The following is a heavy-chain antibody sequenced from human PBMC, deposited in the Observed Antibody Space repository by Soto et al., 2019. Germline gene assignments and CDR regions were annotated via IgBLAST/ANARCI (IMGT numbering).Heavy chain of an antibody. Sequence: EVQLAESGGSLIQPGGSLRLSCAASGFSVSDNYMSWVRQAPGKGLEWVSVIYSGGQSFYADSVKGRFSTSRDNTKSTLFLQMNRLRAEDTAVYHCVHYYDAGDYLTYGMDVWGQGTTVTVS. CDR2: IYSGGQS. J-gene: IGHJ6*02. V-gene: IGHV3-53*01. D-gene: IGHD3-22*01. CDR1: GFSVSDNY. CDR3: VHYYDAGDYLTYGMDV.